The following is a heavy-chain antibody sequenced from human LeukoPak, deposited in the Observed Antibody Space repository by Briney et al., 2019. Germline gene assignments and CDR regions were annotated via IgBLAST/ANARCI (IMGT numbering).Heavy chain of an antibody. V-gene: IGHV3-49*04. D-gene: IGHD6-19*01. J-gene: IGHJ4*02. CDR3: TRGRIAVAGKPFDY. CDR1: GFTFGDYA. Sequence: PGGSLRLSCTASGFTFGDYATSWVRQAPGKGLEWVGFIRSKGYGGTTEYAASVKGRFTISRDDSKSIAYLQMNSLKTEDTAVYYCTRGRIAVAGKPFDYWGQGTLVTVSS. CDR2: IRSKGYGGTT.